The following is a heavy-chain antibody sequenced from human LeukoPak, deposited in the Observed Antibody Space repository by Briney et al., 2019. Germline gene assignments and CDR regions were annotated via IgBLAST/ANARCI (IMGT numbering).Heavy chain of an antibody. Sequence: GGSLRLSCAASGFTFSSYGMHWVRQAPGKGLEWVALISYDGSDKYYADSVKGRFTISRDNSKNTLYLQMTSLRAEDTALYYCAKDRGYSTYYFDYWGQRTLVTVSS. V-gene: IGHV3-30*18. CDR2: ISYDGSDK. J-gene: IGHJ4*02. CDR3: AKDRGYSTYYFDY. CDR1: GFTFSSYG. D-gene: IGHD6-25*01.